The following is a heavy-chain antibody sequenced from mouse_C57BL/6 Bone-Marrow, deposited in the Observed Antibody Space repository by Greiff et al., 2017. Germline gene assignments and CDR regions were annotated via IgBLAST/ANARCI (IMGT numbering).Heavy chain of an antibody. CDR2: ISSGGSYT. D-gene: IGHD1-1*01. CDR1: GFTFSSYG. V-gene: IGHV5-6*01. CDR3: ARRVLRYYFDY. Sequence: EVQLVESGGDLVKPGGSLKLSCAASGFTFSSYGMSWVRQTPDKRLEWVATISSGGSYTYYPDSVKGRFTISRDNAKNTLYLQMSSLKSEDTAMYYCARRVLRYYFDYWGQGTTLTVSS. J-gene: IGHJ2*01.